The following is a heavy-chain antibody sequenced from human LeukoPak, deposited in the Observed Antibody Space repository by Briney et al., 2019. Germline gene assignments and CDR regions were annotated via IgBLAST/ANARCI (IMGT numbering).Heavy chain of an antibody. J-gene: IGHJ4*02. CDR1: GFTLRSYD. Sequence: GGSLRPSCAASGFTLRSYDMSWVRQAPGKGLEWVAATSGSGVNSYYADSERGRFTISRDNSQNTLYLQMDSLRAEDTALYYCAKEYSGYDFDYWGQGTLVTVSS. CDR2: TSGSGVNS. V-gene: IGHV3-23*01. CDR3: AKEYSGYDFDY. D-gene: IGHD5-12*01.